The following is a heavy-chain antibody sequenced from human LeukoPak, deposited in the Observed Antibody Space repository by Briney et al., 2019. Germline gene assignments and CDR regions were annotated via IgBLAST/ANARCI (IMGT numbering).Heavy chain of an antibody. D-gene: IGHD3-10*01. V-gene: IGHV4-59*01. CDR2: VYNSGST. CDR1: GGSISIYY. Sequence: SETLSLTCTVSGGSISIYYWSWIRQPPGKGLEWIGYVYNSGSTYYNPSLKSRVTISVDTSKNQFSLKLSSVTAADTAVYYCARDRGSKYYFDYWGQGTLVTVSS. J-gene: IGHJ4*02. CDR3: ARDRGSKYYFDY.